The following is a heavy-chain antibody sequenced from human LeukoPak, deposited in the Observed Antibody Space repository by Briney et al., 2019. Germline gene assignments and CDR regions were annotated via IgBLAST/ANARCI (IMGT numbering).Heavy chain of an antibody. CDR1: GFTFSSYA. CDR2: ISGSGGST. D-gene: IGHD6-13*01. J-gene: IGHJ6*02. CDR3: AHTAPSGYSSSWSHMDV. V-gene: IGHV3-23*01. Sequence: PGGSLRLSCAASGFTFSSYAMSWVRQAPGKGLEWVSAISGSGGSTYYADSVKGRFTISRDNSKNTLYLQMNSLRAEDTAVYYCAHTAPSGYSSSWSHMDVWGQGTTVTVSS.